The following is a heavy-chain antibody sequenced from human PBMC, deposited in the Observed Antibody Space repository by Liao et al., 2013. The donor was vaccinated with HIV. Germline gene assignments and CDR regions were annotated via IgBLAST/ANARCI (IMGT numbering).Heavy chain of an antibody. D-gene: IGHD3-10*01. CDR1: GGSISGYY. J-gene: IGHJ4*02. V-gene: IGHV4-4*07. Sequence: QVQLQASGPGVIKPWETLSLTCTVSGGSISGYYWSCIRQAAGKGLEWIGRISSSGSATYNPSLKSRVTMSIDTSRNQFSLNLNSVTAADTAVYFCVRDRGFFDYWGQGALVTVSS. CDR2: ISSSGSA. CDR3: VRDRGFFDY.